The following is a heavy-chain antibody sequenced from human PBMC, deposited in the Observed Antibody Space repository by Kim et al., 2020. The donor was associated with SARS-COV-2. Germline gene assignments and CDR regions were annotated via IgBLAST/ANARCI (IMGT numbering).Heavy chain of an antibody. CDR1: GYTFTSYG. CDR2: ISAYNGNT. D-gene: IGHD2-2*01. Sequence: ASVKVSCKASGYTFTSYGISWVRQAPGQGLEWMGWISAYNGNTNYAQKLQGRVTMTTDTSTSTAYMELRSLRSDDTAVYYCARDLSCSSTSCYRYYYYYYMDVWGKGTTITVSS. CDR3: ARDLSCSSTSCYRYYYYYYMDV. V-gene: IGHV1-18*01. J-gene: IGHJ6*03.